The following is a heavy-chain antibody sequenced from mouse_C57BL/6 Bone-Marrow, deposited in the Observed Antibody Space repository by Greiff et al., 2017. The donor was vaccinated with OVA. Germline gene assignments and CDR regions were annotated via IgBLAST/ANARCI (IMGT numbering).Heavy chain of an antibody. CDR2: IDPSDSYT. Sequence: QVQLQQPGAELVMPGASVKLSCKASGYTFTSYWMHWVKQRPGQGLEWIGEIDPSDSYTNSNQKFKGKSTLTVDKSSSTAYMQLSSETSEDSAVYYCAREDGYGSSLYYVDYWGQGTTLTVSS. V-gene: IGHV1-69*01. CDR1: GYTFTSYW. J-gene: IGHJ2*01. D-gene: IGHD1-1*01. CDR3: AREDGYGSSLYYVDY.